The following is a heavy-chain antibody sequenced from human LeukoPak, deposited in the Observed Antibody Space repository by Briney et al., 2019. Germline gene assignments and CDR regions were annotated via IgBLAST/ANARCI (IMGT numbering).Heavy chain of an antibody. J-gene: IGHJ4*02. CDR2: INYSGST. CDR3: ARLDTGYFDY. D-gene: IGHD5-18*01. CDR1: GGSFSAYY. Sequence: SETLSLTCAVYGGSFSAYYWSWIRQSPGKGLEWIGEINYSGSTIYNPSLKSRVTRSLDTSNNQSSLKLSSVTAADTAVYYCARLDTGYFDYWGQGTLVTVSS. V-gene: IGHV4-34*01.